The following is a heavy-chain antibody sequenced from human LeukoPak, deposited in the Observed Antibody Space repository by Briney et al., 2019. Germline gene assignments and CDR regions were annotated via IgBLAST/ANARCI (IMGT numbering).Heavy chain of an antibody. V-gene: IGHV4-34*01. CDR2: INHSGST. CDR1: GGSFSGYY. Sequence: SETLSLTCAVYGGSFSGYYWSWIRQPPGKGLEWIGEINHSGSTNYNPSLKSRVTISVDTSKNQFSLKLSPVTAGDTAAYYCARGRWFDPWGQGTLVTVSS. CDR3: ARGRWFDP. J-gene: IGHJ5*02.